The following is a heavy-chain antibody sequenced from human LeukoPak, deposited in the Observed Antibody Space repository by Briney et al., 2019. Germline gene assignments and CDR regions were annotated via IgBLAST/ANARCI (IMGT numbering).Heavy chain of an antibody. CDR2: IYYSGST. D-gene: IGHD6-13*01. Sequence: PSETLSLTCTVSGGPLSNYYWSRIRQPPGKGLEWIGYIYYSGSTNYNPSLKSRVTISVDTSKNQFSLKVSSVTAADTAVYYCARQGRHIAAAGHWYFDLWGRGTLVTVSS. CDR1: GGPLSNYY. V-gene: IGHV4-59*08. CDR3: ARQGRHIAAAGHWYFDL. J-gene: IGHJ2*01.